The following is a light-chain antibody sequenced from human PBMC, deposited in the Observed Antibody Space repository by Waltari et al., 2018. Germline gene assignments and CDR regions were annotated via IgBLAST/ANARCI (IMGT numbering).Light chain of an antibody. V-gene: IGLV1-47*01. CDR1: SSNIGSNS. J-gene: IGLJ2*01. CDR2: RNN. CDR3: AAWDDTLSGVV. Sequence: QSVLTQPPSASGTPGQRVTISCSVSSSNIGSNSVCWYQQLPGTAPRLLIYRNNQRPSGVPDRFSGSKSGTSASLAISGLRSDDEADYYCAAWDDTLSGVVFGGGTKLTVL.